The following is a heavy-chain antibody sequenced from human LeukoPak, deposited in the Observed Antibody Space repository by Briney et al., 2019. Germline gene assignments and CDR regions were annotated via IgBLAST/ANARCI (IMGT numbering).Heavy chain of an antibody. CDR2: IYYSGST. CDR3: ARLGAGPTYYDFWSGYSSFYFDY. D-gene: IGHD3-3*01. V-gene: IGHV4-39*01. Sequence: RTSETLSLTCTVSGGSISSSSYYWGWIRQPPGKGLEWIGSIYYSGSTYYNPSLKSRVTISVDTSKNQFSLKLSSVTAADTAVYYCARLGAGPTYYDFWSGYSSFYFDYWGQGTLVTVSS. CDR1: GGSISSSSYY. J-gene: IGHJ4*02.